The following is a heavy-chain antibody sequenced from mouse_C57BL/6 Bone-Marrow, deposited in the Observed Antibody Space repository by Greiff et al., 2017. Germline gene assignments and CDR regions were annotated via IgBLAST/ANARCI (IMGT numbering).Heavy chain of an antibody. CDR3: ARDTVVANYYAMDY. Sequence: QLQQPGAELVMPGASVKLSCKASGYTFTSYWMHWVTQRPGQGLEWIGEIDPSDSYPNSNQKFKGKSTLTVDKSSSTAYMQLSSLTSEDSAVYYCARDTVVANYYAMDYWGQGTSVTVSS. D-gene: IGHD1-1*01. CDR1: GYTFTSYW. J-gene: IGHJ4*01. CDR2: IDPSDSYP. V-gene: IGHV1-69*01.